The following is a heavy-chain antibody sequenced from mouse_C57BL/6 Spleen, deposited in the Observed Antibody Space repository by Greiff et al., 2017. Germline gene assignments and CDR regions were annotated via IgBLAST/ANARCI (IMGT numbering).Heavy chain of an antibody. CDR3: AREGNSYFDY. CDR2: ISDGGSYT. V-gene: IGHV5-4*01. CDR1: GFTFSSYA. D-gene: IGHD5-1-1*01. J-gene: IGHJ2*01. Sequence: EVMLVESGGGLVKPGGSLKLSCAASGFTFSSYAMSWVRQTPEKRLEWVATISDGGSYTYYPDNVKGRFTISRDNAKNDLYLQMSHLKSEDTAMYDCAREGNSYFDYWGQGTTLTVSS.